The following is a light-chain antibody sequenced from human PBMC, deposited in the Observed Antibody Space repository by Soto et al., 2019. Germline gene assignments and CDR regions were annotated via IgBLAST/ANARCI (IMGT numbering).Light chain of an antibody. J-gene: IGLJ1*01. CDR3: AAWDDSLNGHV. CDR1: SSNIGNNT. V-gene: IGLV1-44*01. Sequence: QSVLTQPPSASGTPGQRVTISCSGSSSNIGNNTVDWYQQLPGTAPKLLIYSNNQRPSGVPDRFSGSKSGTSASLAISGLQSDDEADYYCAAWDDSLNGHVFGTGTKLTVL. CDR2: SNN.